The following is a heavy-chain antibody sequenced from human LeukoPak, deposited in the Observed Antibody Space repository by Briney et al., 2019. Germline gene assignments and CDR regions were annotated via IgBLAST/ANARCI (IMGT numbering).Heavy chain of an antibody. D-gene: IGHD3-10*01. V-gene: IGHV3-66*01. Sequence: HPGGSLRLSCAASGFTFSSYSMNRVRQAPGKRLEWVSVIYSGGSTYYADSVKGRFTISRDNSKNTLYLQMNSLRAEDTAVYYCARDLLGYYGSGRSGFDYWGQGTLVTVSS. J-gene: IGHJ4*02. CDR1: GFTFSSYS. CDR3: ARDLLGYYGSGRSGFDY. CDR2: IYSGGST.